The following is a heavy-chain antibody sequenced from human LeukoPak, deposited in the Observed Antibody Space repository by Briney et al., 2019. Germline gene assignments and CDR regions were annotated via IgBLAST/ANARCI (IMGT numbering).Heavy chain of an antibody. CDR3: AKAEGHPWPSYCSDS. Sequence: GGSLKLSCEASGFTFGNFAMNWVRQVSGKGLEWVLGITGSGGNSYYANSVKGRFTIFRDNSKNMLFLQMNSLRAEDTAIYYCAKAEGHPWPSYCSDSWGRGTLVAVSS. V-gene: IGHV3-23*01. CDR1: GFTFGNFA. D-gene: IGHD5-12*01. J-gene: IGHJ4*02. CDR2: ITGSGGNS.